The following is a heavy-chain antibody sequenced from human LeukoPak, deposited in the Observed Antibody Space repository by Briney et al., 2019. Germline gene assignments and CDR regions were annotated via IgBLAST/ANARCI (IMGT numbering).Heavy chain of an antibody. Sequence: GGSLRLSCAASGFTFTSYTMNWVRQAPGKGLEWVSSISSSSNYIYYADSVKGRFTISRDNAKNSLYLQMNSLRAEDTAVYYCARVDTSGFYPWGQGTLVTVSS. J-gene: IGHJ5*02. D-gene: IGHD3-22*01. CDR1: GFTFTSYT. CDR2: ISSSSNYI. CDR3: ARVDTSGFYP. V-gene: IGHV3-21*01.